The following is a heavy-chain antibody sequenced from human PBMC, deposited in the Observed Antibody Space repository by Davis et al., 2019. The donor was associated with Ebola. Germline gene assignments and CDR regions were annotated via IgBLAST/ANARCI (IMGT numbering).Heavy chain of an antibody. V-gene: IGHV3-74*01. Sequence: GESLKISCAASGFTFRSDWMHWVRQAPGKGLVWVSRINSDGSATSYAESVKGRFTVSSDNAKNTLYLQMNSLRAEDTAVYYCARDPTRTYYDFWSGSSDYYYGMDVWGQGTTVTVSS. CDR2: INSDGSAT. J-gene: IGHJ6*02. D-gene: IGHD3-3*01. CDR1: GFTFRSDW. CDR3: ARDPTRTYYDFWSGSSDYYYGMDV.